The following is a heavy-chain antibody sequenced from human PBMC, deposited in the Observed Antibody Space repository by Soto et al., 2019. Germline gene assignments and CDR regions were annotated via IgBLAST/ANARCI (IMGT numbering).Heavy chain of an antibody. Sequence: GSLRLSCAASGFTFNNYGMHWVRQAPGKGLEWVVVISFDGRNTYYADSVKGRFTISRDKAKDSLYLQMNSLRAEDTAVYYCGRDELPYSYGSLPFFWGQGTLVTVSS. CDR1: GFTFNNYG. CDR3: GRDELPYSYGSLPFF. J-gene: IGHJ4*02. CDR2: ISFDGRNT. V-gene: IGHV3-30*03. D-gene: IGHD5-18*01.